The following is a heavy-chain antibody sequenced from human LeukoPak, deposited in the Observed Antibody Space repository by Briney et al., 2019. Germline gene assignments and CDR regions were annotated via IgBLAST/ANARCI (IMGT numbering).Heavy chain of an antibody. CDR2: IIPIFGTT. CDR1: GGTFSSYA. Sequence: GASVKVSCKASGGTFSSYAISWVRQAPGQGLEWMGGIIPIFGTTNYAQKFQGSVTITADESTSTAYMELSSLRSEDTAVYYCARSGTYCGGDCYQLDYWGQGTLVTVSS. CDR3: ARSGTYCGGDCYQLDY. V-gene: IGHV1-69*01. J-gene: IGHJ4*02. D-gene: IGHD2-21*01.